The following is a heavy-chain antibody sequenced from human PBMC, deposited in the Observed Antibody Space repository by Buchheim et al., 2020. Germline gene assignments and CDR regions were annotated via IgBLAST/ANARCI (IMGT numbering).Heavy chain of an antibody. J-gene: IGHJ4*02. D-gene: IGHD3-22*01. CDR2: ISGSGGST. CDR3: AVTRGYYDSSGYYFDY. CDR1: GFTFSSYA. Sequence: EVQLLESGGGLVQPGGSLRLSCAASGFTFSSYAMSWVRQAPGKGLEWVSAISGSGGSTYYAHSVKGRFTISRDNSKNTLYLQMNSLRAEDTAVYYCAVTRGYYDSSGYYFDYWGQGTL. V-gene: IGHV3-23*01.